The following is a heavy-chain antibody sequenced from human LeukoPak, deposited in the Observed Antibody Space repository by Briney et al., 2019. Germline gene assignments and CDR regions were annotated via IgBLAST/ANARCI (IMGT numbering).Heavy chain of an antibody. V-gene: IGHV1-2*02. D-gene: IGHD5-18*01. J-gene: IGHJ6*02. CDR1: GYTFTGYY. CDR3: ASPTNSYGYYYYYCMDV. Sequence: GSVKVSCKASGYTFTGYYMHWVRQAAGHGLEWMGWINPNSGGTSYAQKFRGGVTMTRDTSISTAYMELSRLRSDDTAVYYCASPTNSYGYYYYYCMDVWGQGTTVTVSS. CDR2: INPNSGGT.